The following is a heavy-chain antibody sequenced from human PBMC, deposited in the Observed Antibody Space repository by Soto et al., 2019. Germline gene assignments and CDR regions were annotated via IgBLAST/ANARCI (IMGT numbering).Heavy chain of an antibody. CDR1: GGSISSYY. CDR3: ASASEGGPYDFWSGSRRHWFDH. Sequence: PSETLSLTCTVSGGSISSYYWSWIRQPAGKGLEWIGRIYTSGSTNYNPSLKSRVTMSVDTSKNQFSLKLSSVTAADTAVYYCASASEGGPYDFWSGSRRHWFDHWGQGTLVTVSS. CDR2: IYTSGST. V-gene: IGHV4-4*07. J-gene: IGHJ5*02. D-gene: IGHD3-3*01.